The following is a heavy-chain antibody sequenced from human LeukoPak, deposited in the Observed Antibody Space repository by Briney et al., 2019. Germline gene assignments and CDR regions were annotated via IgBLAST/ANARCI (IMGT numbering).Heavy chain of an antibody. CDR2: IYTSGST. CDR1: GGSISSYY. J-gene: IGHJ4*02. Sequence: NPSETLSLTCTVSGGSISSYYWSWIRQPAGKGLEWIGRIYTSGSTNYNPSLKSRVTMSVDTSKNQFSLKLSSVTAADTAVYYCARDIAYYDFWSGGETYYFDYWGQGTLVTVSS. V-gene: IGHV4-4*07. CDR3: ARDIAYYDFWSGGETYYFDY. D-gene: IGHD3-3*01.